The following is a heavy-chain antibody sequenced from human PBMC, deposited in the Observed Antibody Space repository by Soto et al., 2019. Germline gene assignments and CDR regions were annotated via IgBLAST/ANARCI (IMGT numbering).Heavy chain of an antibody. CDR1: DGSISSGAYC. J-gene: IGHJ4*02. CDR3: ARSDGRY. Sequence: SETLALTCTVADGSISSGAYCWSWVRRPPGEGLEWIGYIYYSGSTYYNPSVKSRVTISVDTSKNQFSLKLSSVTAAGTAVYYCARSDGRYWGQGTLVTVSS. CDR2: IYYSGST. V-gene: IGHV4-30-4*02.